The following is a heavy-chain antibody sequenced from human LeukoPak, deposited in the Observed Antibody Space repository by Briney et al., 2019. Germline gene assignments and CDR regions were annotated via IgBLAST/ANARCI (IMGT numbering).Heavy chain of an antibody. D-gene: IGHD2-2*01. CDR1: GGTFSSYA. CDR3: ARLEYQLLWGNYYYYYGMDV. J-gene: IGHJ6*02. V-gene: IGHV1-69*04. CDR2: IIPILGIA. Sequence: ASVKVSCKASGGTFSSYAISWVRRAPGQGLEWMGRIIPILGIANYAQKFQGRVTITADKSTSTAYMELSSLRSEDTAVYYCARLEYQLLWGNYYYYYGMDVWGQGTTVTVSS.